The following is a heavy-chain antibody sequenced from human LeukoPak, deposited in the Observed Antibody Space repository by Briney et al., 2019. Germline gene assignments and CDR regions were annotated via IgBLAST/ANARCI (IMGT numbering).Heavy chain of an antibody. CDR3: ARLKAVTTLYYYYGMDV. CDR1: GYTFTSYG. J-gene: IGHJ6*02. V-gene: IGHV1-18*01. D-gene: IGHD4-17*01. CDR2: ISAYNGNT. Sequence: ASVKVSCKASGYTFTSYGISWVRQAPGQGLEWMGWISAYNGNTNYAQKLQGRVTMTTDTSTGTAYMELRSLRSDDTAVYYCARLKAVTTLYYYYGMDVWGQGTTVTVSS.